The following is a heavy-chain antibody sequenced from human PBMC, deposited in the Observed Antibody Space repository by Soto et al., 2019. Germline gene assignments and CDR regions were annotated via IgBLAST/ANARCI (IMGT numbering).Heavy chain of an antibody. Sequence: SETLSLTCTVSGGSIMTISYYWAWIRQPPGKGPEWIGSIDYSGSSQYNPSLKSRVTMSVDTSKNQFSLNPRSVTATDTAVYFCARLGGAGYSSGWFYPWGQGTLVTVSS. J-gene: IGHJ5*02. CDR3: ARLGGAGYSSGWFYP. D-gene: IGHD6-19*01. CDR1: GGSIMTISYY. V-gene: IGHV4-39*01. CDR2: IDYSGSS.